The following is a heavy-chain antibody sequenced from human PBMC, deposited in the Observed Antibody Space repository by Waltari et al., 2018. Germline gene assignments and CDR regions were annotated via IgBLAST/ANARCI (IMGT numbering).Heavy chain of an antibody. CDR2: ISSSSSYI. D-gene: IGHD6-19*01. Sequence: EVQLVESGGGLVKPGGSLRLSCAASGFTFSSYSLNGVRQAPGKGLEWVSSISSSSSYIYYADSVKGRFTISRDNAKNSLYLQMNSLRAEDTAVYYCASNIAVAGMDYWGQGTLVTVSS. CDR1: GFTFSSYS. V-gene: IGHV3-21*01. CDR3: ASNIAVAGMDY. J-gene: IGHJ4*02.